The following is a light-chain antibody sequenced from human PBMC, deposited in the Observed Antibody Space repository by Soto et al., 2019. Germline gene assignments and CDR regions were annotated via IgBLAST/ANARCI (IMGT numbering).Light chain of an antibody. V-gene: IGKV1-39*01. CDR1: QSISSY. CDR2: DAT. Sequence: DIQMTQSPSSLSASVGDRVTITCRASQSISSYLNWYQQRPGKAPNLLIYDATRLHSGVPPRFSGSGYGTDFTLTISSLQPEDFATYYCQQSYSTPRTFGQGTKVDIK. J-gene: IGKJ1*01. CDR3: QQSYSTPRT.